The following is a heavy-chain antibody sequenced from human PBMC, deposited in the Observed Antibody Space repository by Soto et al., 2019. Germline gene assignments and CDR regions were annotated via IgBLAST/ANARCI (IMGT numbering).Heavy chain of an antibody. V-gene: IGHV3-30*18. CDR1: GFTFSSYG. CDR3: AKDPAPYGSGYDNWFDP. J-gene: IGHJ5*02. D-gene: IGHD3-10*01. Sequence: GGSLRLSCAASGFTFSSYGMHWVRQAPGKGLEWVAVISYDGSNKYYADSVKGRFTISRDNSKNTLYLQMNSLRAEDTAVYYCAKDPAPYGSGYDNWFDPWGQGTLVTVSS. CDR2: ISYDGSNK.